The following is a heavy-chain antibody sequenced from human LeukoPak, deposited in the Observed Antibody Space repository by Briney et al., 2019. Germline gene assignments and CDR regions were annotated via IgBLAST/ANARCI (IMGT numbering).Heavy chain of an antibody. CDR3: AREMNDRELDFYYGMDV. CDR2: ISSSSSDI. V-gene: IGHV3-21*01. Sequence: PGGSLRLSCAASGFTFTSYTMNWVRQAPGKGLEWVSSISSSSSDISYADSLKGRFTISRDNANNLLYVQMNSLRAEDTAVYFCAREMNDRELDFYYGMDVWGQGTTVTVSS. D-gene: IGHD1-1*01. J-gene: IGHJ6*02. CDR1: GFTFTSYT.